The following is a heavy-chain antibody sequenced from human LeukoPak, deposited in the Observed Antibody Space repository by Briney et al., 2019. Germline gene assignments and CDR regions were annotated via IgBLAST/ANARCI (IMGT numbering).Heavy chain of an antibody. CDR1: GFTFSSHA. CDR3: ARDSRNGYNFDY. D-gene: IGHD5-24*01. CDR2: ITGSGGST. J-gene: IGHJ4*02. Sequence: PGGSLRLSCAASGFTFSSHAMGWVRQAPGKGLEWVSSITGSGGSTYYGDSVKGRFTIARDNSRNTLYLQMNSLRAEDTAVYYCARDSRNGYNFDYWGQGTLVTVSS. V-gene: IGHV3-23*01.